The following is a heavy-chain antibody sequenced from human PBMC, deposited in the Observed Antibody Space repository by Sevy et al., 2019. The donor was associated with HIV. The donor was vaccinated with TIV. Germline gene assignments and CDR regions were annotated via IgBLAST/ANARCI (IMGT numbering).Heavy chain of an antibody. Sequence: SETLSLTCTISGGSISSYYWSWIRQPPGKGLEWIGYIYYSGSTNYNPSLKSRVTISVDTSKNQFSLKLSSVTAADTAVYYCARYDSSGFDAFDIWGQGTMVTVSS. D-gene: IGHD3-22*01. V-gene: IGHV4-59*01. J-gene: IGHJ3*02. CDR2: IYYSGST. CDR1: GGSISSYY. CDR3: ARYDSSGFDAFDI.